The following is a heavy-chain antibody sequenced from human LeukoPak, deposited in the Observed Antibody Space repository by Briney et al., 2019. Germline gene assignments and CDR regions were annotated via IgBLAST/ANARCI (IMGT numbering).Heavy chain of an antibody. J-gene: IGHJ4*02. Sequence: GGSLRLSCAASGFTFSSYAMTWVRQAPGKGLEWVSAITGGGDTTYYADSVKGRFTISRDNSKNSLYLQMNSLRAEDTAVYYCARVGHYYDSSGYYYVPIPFDYWGQGTLVTVSS. CDR2: ITGGGDTT. V-gene: IGHV3-23*01. D-gene: IGHD3-22*01. CDR1: GFTFSSYA. CDR3: ARVGHYYDSSGYYYVPIPFDY.